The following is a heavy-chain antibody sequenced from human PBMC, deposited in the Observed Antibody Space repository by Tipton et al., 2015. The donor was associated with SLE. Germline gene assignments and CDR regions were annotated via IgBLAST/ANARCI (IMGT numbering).Heavy chain of an antibody. CDR3: ARGLSNRKRSSDTFDK. Sequence: TLSLTCSVSGVSVSSRSYYWSWIRQPAGKGLEWIGRIYTTGTTNYNPSLKSRVTISLDTSNNQFSLKMSSVTAADTAVYYCARGLSNRKRSSDTFDKWGQGTMVTVSS. CDR2: IYTTGTT. CDR1: GVSVSSRSYY. V-gene: IGHV4-61*02. J-gene: IGHJ3*02.